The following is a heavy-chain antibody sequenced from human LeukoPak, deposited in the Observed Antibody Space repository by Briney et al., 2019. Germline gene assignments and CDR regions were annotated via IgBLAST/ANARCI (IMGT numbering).Heavy chain of an antibody. J-gene: IGHJ5*02. Sequence: SETLSVTCAVYGGSFSGYYWSWIRQPPGNGLEWIGEINHSGSTNYNPSLKSRVTISVDTSKNQFSLKLSSVTAADTAVYYCARRTTVHPRDWFDPWGQGTLVTVSS. V-gene: IGHV4-34*01. D-gene: IGHD4-17*01. CDR3: ARRTTVHPRDWFDP. CDR1: GGSFSGYY. CDR2: INHSGST.